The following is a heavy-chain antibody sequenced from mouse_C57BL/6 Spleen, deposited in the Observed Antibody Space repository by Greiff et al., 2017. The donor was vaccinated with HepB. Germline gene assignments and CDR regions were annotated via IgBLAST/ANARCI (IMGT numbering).Heavy chain of an antibody. CDR1: GYTFTSYW. V-gene: IGHV1-59*01. D-gene: IGHD1-1*01. CDR2: IDPSDSYT. Sequence: QVQLQQPGAELVRPGTSVKLSCKASGYTFTSYWMHWVKQRPGQGLEWIGVIDPSDSYTNYNQKFKGKATLTVDTSSSTAYMQLSSLTSEDSAVYYCARSGVITTYWYFDVWGTGTTVTVSS. CDR3: ARSGVITTYWYFDV. J-gene: IGHJ1*03.